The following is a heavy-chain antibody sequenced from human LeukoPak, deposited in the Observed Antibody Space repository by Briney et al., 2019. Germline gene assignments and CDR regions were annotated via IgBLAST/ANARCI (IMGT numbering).Heavy chain of an antibody. CDR2: ISAYNGNT. J-gene: IGHJ6*03. Sequence: GASVEVSCKASGYTFTSYGISWVRQAPGQGLGWMGWISAYNGNTNYTQKLQGRVTMTTDTSTSTAYMELRSLRSDDTAVYYCARVAYDILTGYYITFGYYYYYMDVWGKGTTVTVSS. D-gene: IGHD3-9*01. V-gene: IGHV1-18*01. CDR3: ARVAYDILTGYYITFGYYYYYMDV. CDR1: GYTFTSYG.